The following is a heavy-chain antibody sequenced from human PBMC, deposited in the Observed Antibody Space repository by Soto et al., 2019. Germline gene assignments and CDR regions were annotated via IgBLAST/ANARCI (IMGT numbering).Heavy chain of an antibody. CDR1: GGIFSDYA. CDR3: ARDMLSSLVVETPHLFES. D-gene: IGHD2-21*01. J-gene: IGHJ5*01. Sequence: QVQLVQSGGEVRKPGTSVKVSCRASGGIFSDYAISWARQAPGQGLEWVGGIVPKYGTAKYARKFEDRVTLTADELSSTVYMEMNGLRSEDTALYYCARDMLSSLVVETPHLFESWGQGTRLTVSS. CDR2: IVPKYGTA. V-gene: IGHV1-69*12.